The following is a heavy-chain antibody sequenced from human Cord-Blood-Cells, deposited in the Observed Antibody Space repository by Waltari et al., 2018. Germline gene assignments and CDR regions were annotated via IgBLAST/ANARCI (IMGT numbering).Heavy chain of an antibody. CDR1: GFTFRSYA. CDR3: AREDY. CDR2: ISYDGSNK. J-gene: IGHJ4*02. V-gene: IGHV3-30-3*01. Sequence: QVQLVESGGGVVQPGRSLRLSGAASGFTFRSYAMHWVRQAPGKGLEWVAVISYDGSNKYYADSVKGRFTISRDNSKNTLYLQMNSLRAEDTAVYYCAREDYWGQGTLVTVSS.